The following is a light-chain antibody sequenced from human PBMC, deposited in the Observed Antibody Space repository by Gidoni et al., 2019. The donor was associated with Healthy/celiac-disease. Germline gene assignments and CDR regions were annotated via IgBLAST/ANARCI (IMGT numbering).Light chain of an antibody. V-gene: IGLV5-45*03. Sequence: QAVLTQPSSLSASPGASARLTCTLRSGINVGTYRIYWYQQKQGSPPQYLLRYKSDSDKQQGSGVPSRFSGSKDASANAGILLISGLQSEDEADYYCMIWHSSAWVFGGGTKLTVL. CDR3: MIWHSSAWV. CDR2: YKSDSDK. CDR1: SGINVGTYR. J-gene: IGLJ3*02.